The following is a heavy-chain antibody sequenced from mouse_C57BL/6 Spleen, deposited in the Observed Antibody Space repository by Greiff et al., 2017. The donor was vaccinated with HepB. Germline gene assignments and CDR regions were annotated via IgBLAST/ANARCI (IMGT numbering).Heavy chain of an antibody. D-gene: IGHD2-3*01. V-gene: IGHV1-64*01. CDR1: GYTFTSYW. Sequence: QVQLQQPGAELVKPGASVKLSCKASGYTFTSYWMHWVKQRPGQGLEWIGMIHSNSGSTNYNEKFKSKATLTVDKSSSTAYMQLSSLTSEDSAVYYCARWLLPYYFDYWGQGTTLTVSS. J-gene: IGHJ2*01. CDR2: IHSNSGST. CDR3: ARWLLPYYFDY.